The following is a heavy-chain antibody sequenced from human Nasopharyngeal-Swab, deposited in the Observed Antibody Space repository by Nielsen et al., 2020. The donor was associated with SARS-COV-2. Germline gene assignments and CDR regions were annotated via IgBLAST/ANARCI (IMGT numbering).Heavy chain of an antibody. CDR3: ARGPWLGGDAFDI. Sequence: GESLKISCAASGFTFSSYGMHWVRQAPGKGLEWVAVIWYDGRNKYYADSVKGRFTISRDNSKNTRYLQMNSLRAEDTAVYYCARGPWLGGDAFDIWGQGTMVTVSS. CDR2: IWYDGRNK. CDR1: GFTFSSYG. J-gene: IGHJ3*02. V-gene: IGHV3-33*01. D-gene: IGHD6-19*01.